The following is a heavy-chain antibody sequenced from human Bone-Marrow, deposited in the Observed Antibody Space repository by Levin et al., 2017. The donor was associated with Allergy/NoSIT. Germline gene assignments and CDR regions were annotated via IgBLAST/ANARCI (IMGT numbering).Heavy chain of an antibody. D-gene: IGHD2-15*01. CDR3: ARELTRRRSEAAVGAFGL. J-gene: IGHJ3*01. CDR1: GSTFSAFW. CDR2: IKQDGSEK. V-gene: IGHV3-7*04. Sequence: GGSLRLSCVASGSTFSAFWMSWVRQAPRKGLEWVANIKQDGSEKYYVDSVEGRFTISRDNAKNSVYLHLYSLRAEDTGIYYCARELTRRRSEAAVGAFGLWGQGTMVTVSP.